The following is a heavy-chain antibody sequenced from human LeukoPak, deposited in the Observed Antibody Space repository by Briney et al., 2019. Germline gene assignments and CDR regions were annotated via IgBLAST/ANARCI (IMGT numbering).Heavy chain of an antibody. D-gene: IGHD5-12*01. CDR2: IYYSGST. Sequence: SETLSLTCTVSGGSISSYYWSWIRQPPEKGLEWIGYIYYSGSTNYNPSLKSRVTISVDTSKNQFSLKLSSVTAADTAVYYCAREWSGYDPYYFDYWGQGTLVTVSS. CDR1: GGSISSYY. J-gene: IGHJ4*02. V-gene: IGHV4-59*01. CDR3: AREWSGYDPYYFDY.